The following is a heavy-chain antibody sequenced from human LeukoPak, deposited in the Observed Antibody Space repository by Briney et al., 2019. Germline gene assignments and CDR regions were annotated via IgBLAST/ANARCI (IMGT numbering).Heavy chain of an antibody. Sequence: KPSETLSLTCAVYGGSFSGYYWSWIRQPPGKGLEWIGEINHSGSTNYNPSLKSRVTISVDTSKNQFCLKLSSVTAADTAVYYCARRSPVTIFGVAGFDYWGQGTLVTVSS. CDR1: GGSFSGYY. CDR2: INHSGST. J-gene: IGHJ4*02. CDR3: ARRSPVTIFGVAGFDY. V-gene: IGHV4-34*01. D-gene: IGHD3-3*01.